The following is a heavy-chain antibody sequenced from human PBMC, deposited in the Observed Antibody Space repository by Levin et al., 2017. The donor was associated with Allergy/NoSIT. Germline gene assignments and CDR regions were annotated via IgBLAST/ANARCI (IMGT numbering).Heavy chain of an antibody. CDR1: GFTFSGFG. CDR3: AKESNSPFDY. Sequence: PGGSLRLSCSASGFTFSGFGMHWVRQAPGKGLEWVSLISHDGSNKFYADSVRGRFTIARDNSKNTLYLQMSGLRPEDTAVYYCAKESNSPFDYWGQGILVTVSS. CDR2: ISHDGSNK. D-gene: IGHD1-1*01. J-gene: IGHJ4*02. V-gene: IGHV3-30*18.